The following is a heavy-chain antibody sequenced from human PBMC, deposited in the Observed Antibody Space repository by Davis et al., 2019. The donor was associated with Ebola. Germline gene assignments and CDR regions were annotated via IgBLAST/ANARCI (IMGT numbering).Heavy chain of an antibody. Sequence: GESLKISCAASGFTFSSYAMSWVRQAPGKGLEWVSAISGSGGSTYYADSVKGRFTISRDNSKNTLYLQMNSLRAEDTAVYYCAKDDLGAIGDYWGQGTLVTVSS. J-gene: IGHJ4*02. D-gene: IGHD2-21*01. V-gene: IGHV3-23*01. CDR1: GFTFSSYA. CDR2: ISGSGGST. CDR3: AKDDLGAIGDY.